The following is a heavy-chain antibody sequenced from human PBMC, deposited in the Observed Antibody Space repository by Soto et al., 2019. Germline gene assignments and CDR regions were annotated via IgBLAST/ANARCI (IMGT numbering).Heavy chain of an antibody. CDR1: GFSLSTTGVG. J-gene: IGHJ5*02. D-gene: IGHD1-1*01. V-gene: IGHV2-5*02. Sequence: QITLKESGPTLVRPTQTLTLTCTFSGFSLSTTGVGVGWIRHPLGNALEWLALIYWDDDKRYSPTLKSRITFTNDTSKIAVILTTSHMAPVDTPTYYCAQRIRDYSLVREGANDFDPWCQGTVVSVSS. CDR3: AQRIRDYSLVREGANDFDP. CDR2: IYWDDDK.